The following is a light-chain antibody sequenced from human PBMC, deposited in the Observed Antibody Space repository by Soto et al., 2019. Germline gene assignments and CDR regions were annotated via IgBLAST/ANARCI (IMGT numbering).Light chain of an antibody. Sequence: ELVMTQSPATLSVSPGEGATLSCRASQSVSSKLAWYQQKPGQAPRLLIYGASTRATGIPARFSGSGSGTDFSLTISRLEPEDFAVYYCQQYGGTPWTFGQGTRWIS. CDR1: QSVSSK. J-gene: IGKJ1*01. V-gene: IGKV3-15*01. CDR3: QQYGGTPWT. CDR2: GAS.